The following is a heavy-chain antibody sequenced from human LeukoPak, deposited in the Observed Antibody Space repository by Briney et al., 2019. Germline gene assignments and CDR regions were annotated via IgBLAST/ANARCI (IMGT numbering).Heavy chain of an antibody. Sequence: GGSLRLSCAAPGFTFSDYYMSWIRQAPGKGLEWVSYISSSGSTIYYADSVKGRFTISRDNAKNSLYLQMDSLRAEDTAMYYCAREGVVDSTGDDWGQGTMVTVSS. J-gene: IGHJ4*01. CDR2: ISSSGSTI. V-gene: IGHV3-11*01. CDR3: AREGVVDSTGDD. CDR1: GFTFSDYY. D-gene: IGHD2-15*01.